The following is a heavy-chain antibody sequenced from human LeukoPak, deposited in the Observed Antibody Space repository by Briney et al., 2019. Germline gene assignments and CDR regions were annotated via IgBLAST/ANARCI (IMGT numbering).Heavy chain of an antibody. V-gene: IGHV4-4*02. Sequence: SETLSLTCAVSGGSISSSNRWSWVRQPPGKGLEWIGEIYHSGSTNYNPSLKSRVTISVDKSKNQFSLKLSSVTAADTAVYYCARSYGGHSVCDAFDIWGQGTMVTVSS. J-gene: IGHJ3*02. CDR2: IYHSGST. CDR3: ARSYGGHSVCDAFDI. D-gene: IGHD4-23*01. CDR1: GGSISSSNR.